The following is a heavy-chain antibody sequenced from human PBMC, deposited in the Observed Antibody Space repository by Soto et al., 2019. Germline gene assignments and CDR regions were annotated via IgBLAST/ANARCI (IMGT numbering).Heavy chain of an antibody. CDR2: IIPIFGTA. CDR1: GGTFSSYA. CDR3: ARDDELSVAVHYYYYGMDV. Sequence: QVQLVQSGAEVKKPGSSVKVSCKASGGTFSSYAISWVRQAPGQGLEWMGGIIPIFGTANYAQKFQGRVTITADESTSTAYMELSSLRSEDTAVYYCARDDELSVAVHYYYYGMDVWGQGTTVTVSS. D-gene: IGHD3-16*02. J-gene: IGHJ6*02. V-gene: IGHV1-69*01.